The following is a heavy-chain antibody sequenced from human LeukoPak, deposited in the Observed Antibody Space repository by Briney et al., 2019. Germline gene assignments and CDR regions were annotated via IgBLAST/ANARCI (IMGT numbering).Heavy chain of an antibody. V-gene: IGHV3-30*18. J-gene: IGHJ4*02. Sequence: GGSLRLSCVASGFTFSSYGMHWVRQAPGKGLEWVAVISYDGSNKYYADSVKGRFTISRDNSKNTLYLQMNSLRAEDTAVYYCAKEDYDILTGLDYWGQGTLVTVSS. CDR3: AKEDYDILTGLDY. CDR2: ISYDGSNK. CDR1: GFTFSSYG. D-gene: IGHD3-9*01.